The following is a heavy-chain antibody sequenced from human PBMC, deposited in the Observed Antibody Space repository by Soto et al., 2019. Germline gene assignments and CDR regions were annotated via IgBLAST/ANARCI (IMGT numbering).Heavy chain of an antibody. Sequence: SGPTLVNPTRTLTLPCTFSGFSLSTSGVGVGWVRQAPGKALEWLARIDWDDDKFYSTSLKTRLTIPKDTSRNQVVLTMTNMDPVDTATYYCARTRPLIDGMDVWGQGTTVTVSS. CDR2: IDWDDDK. J-gene: IGHJ6*02. CDR1: GFSLSTSGVG. D-gene: IGHD3-16*01. CDR3: ARTRPLIDGMDV. V-gene: IGHV2-70*04.